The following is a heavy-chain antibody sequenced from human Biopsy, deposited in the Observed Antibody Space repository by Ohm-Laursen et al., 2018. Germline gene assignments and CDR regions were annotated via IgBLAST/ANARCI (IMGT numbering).Heavy chain of an antibody. J-gene: IGHJ6*02. V-gene: IGHV3-48*04. CDR3: ARSPGRDRMDV. D-gene: IGHD1-14*01. CDR1: EFTFSGYS. CDR2: INVYSNKK. Sequence: SLRLSCSASEFTFSGYSMNWVRQAPGRGLEWVSYINVYSNKKYYADSVKGRFIVSRDNDKNSLYLQMNSLRAEDTAMYHCARSPGRDRMDVWGQGTTVIVSS.